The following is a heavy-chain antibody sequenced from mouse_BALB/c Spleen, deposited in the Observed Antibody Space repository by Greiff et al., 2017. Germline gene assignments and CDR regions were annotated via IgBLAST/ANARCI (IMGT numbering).Heavy chain of an antibody. CDR1: GYTITSYW. CDR2: IYPGDGDT. V-gene: IGHV1-87*01. CDR3: AREDY. J-gene: IGHJ2*01. Sequence: VQLQQSGAELARPGASVKLSCKASGYTITSYWMQWVKQRPGQGLEWIGAIYPGDGDTRYTQKFKGKATLTADKSSSTAYMQLSSLASEDSAVYYCAREDYWGQGTTLTVSS.